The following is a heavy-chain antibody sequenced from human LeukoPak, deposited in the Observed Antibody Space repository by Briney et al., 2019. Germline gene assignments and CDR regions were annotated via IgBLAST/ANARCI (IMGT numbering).Heavy chain of an antibody. CDR2: IYSGGST. Sequence: PGGSLRLSCAASGFTVSSNYMSWVRQAPGKGLEWVSVIYSGGSTYYADSVKGRFTISRHNSKNTLYLQMNSLRAEDTAVYYCAREEGQYSYGALDYWGQGTLVTVSS. V-gene: IGHV3-53*01. CDR1: GFTVSSNY. J-gene: IGHJ4*02. D-gene: IGHD5-18*01. CDR3: AREEGQYSYGALDY.